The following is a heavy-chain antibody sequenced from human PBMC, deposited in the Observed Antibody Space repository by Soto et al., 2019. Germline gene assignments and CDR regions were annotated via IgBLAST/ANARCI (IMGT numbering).Heavy chain of an antibody. CDR1: GFSISSSSYY. CDR3: MLGSGWKDFDY. CDR2: IYYSGST. J-gene: IGHJ4*02. D-gene: IGHD3-22*01. V-gene: IGHV4-39*01. Sequence: SETLSLTCTVSGFSISSSSYYWVWIRQPPGKGLEWIGSIYYSGSTYYNPSLKSRVTISVDTSKNQFSLKLSSVTAADTAVYYCMLGSGWKDFDYWGQGTLVTSPQ.